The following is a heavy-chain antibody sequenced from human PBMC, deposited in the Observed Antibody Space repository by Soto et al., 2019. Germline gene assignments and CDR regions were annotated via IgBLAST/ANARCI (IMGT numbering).Heavy chain of an antibody. CDR3: ARVFGTILFDY. D-gene: IGHD3-16*01. V-gene: IGHV3-30-3*01. CDR1: GFTFSSYA. J-gene: IGHJ4*02. CDR2: ISYDGSNK. Sequence: QVQLVESGGGVVQPGRSLRLSCAASGFTFSSYAIHWVRQAPGKGLEWVAVISYDGSNKYYADSVKGRFTISRDNSKNTLYLQMNSLRAEDTAVYYCARVFGTILFDYWGQGTLVTVSS.